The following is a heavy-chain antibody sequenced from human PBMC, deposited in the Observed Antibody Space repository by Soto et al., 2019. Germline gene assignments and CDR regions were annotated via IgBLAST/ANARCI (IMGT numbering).Heavy chain of an antibody. D-gene: IGHD3-10*01. CDR2: RSYDGSNK. J-gene: IGHJ4*02. CDR3: AKSRMPYYASCLGY. CDR1: GFTFSSYG. Sequence: QVQLVESGGGVVQPGRSLRLSCAASGFTFSSYGMHWVRQAPGKGLEWVALRSYDGSNKYYADSVKGRFTISRDNSKNTLYLQMNSLRPEDTAVYYCAKSRMPYYASCLGYWGQGTLVTVSS. V-gene: IGHV3-30*18.